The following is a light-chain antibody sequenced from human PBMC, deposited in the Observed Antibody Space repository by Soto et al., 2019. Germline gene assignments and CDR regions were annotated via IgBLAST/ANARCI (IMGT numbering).Light chain of an antibody. V-gene: IGKV1-8*01. CDR2: AAS. J-gene: IGKJ4*01. CDR3: QQYYSYPRT. Sequence: AIRMTQSPSSFSASTGDRVTITCRASQGISSYLAWYQQKPGKAPKLLIYAASTLQSGVPSRFSGSGSGTDFTLTISCLQSEDFATYCCQQYYSYPRTCGGGTKVEIK. CDR1: QGISSY.